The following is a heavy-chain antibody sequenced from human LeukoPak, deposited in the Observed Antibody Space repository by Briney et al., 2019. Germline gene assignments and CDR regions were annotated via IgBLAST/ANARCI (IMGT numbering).Heavy chain of an antibody. Sequence: GGSLRLSCAASGFTFSSYWMLWVRQAPGKGLVWVSRINSDGSSTSYADSVKGRFTISRDNAKNTLYLQMNSLRAEDTAVYYCARDRSYSSGWYEKYFDYWGQGTLVTVSS. J-gene: IGHJ4*02. CDR2: INSDGSST. D-gene: IGHD6-19*01. V-gene: IGHV3-74*01. CDR1: GFTFSSYW. CDR3: ARDRSYSSGWYEKYFDY.